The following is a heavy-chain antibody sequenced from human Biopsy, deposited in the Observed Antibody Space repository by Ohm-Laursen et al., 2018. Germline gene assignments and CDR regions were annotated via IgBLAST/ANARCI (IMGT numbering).Heavy chain of an antibody. V-gene: IGHV1-24*01. CDR2: FDREERKT. Sequence: ASVKVSCKVSGYTLTELSIHWVRQTGGKGLEWMGGFDREERKTVYAEKFQGRVTVTEDTSTDTVYMEVTSLRSDDTAVYYCATGPYYDTRFYYNVRPFDFWGQGTLVTVSS. D-gene: IGHD3-10*01. CDR1: GYTLTELS. J-gene: IGHJ4*02. CDR3: ATGPYYDTRFYYNVRPFDF.